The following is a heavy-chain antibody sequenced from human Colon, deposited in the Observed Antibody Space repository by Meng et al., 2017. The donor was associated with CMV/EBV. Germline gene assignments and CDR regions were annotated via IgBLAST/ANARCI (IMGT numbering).Heavy chain of an antibody. CDR1: GFTFSSHW. CDR3: TKVSIIAVPGAYFDF. J-gene: IGHJ4*02. V-gene: IGHV3-23*01. D-gene: IGHD2-2*01. Sequence: GGSLRLSCAASGFTFSSHWMHWVRQAPGKGLEWVSVISGTGGVTYYADSVKGRFHISKDNTKNTVFLQMNNLRADDTAVYYCTKVSIIAVPGAYFDFWGQGTLVTVSS. CDR2: ISGTGGVT.